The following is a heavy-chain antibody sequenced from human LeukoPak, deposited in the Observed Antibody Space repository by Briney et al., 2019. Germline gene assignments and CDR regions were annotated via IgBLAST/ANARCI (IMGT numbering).Heavy chain of an antibody. CDR1: GXTFKSSS. Sequence: GGSLRLSCLTSGXTFKSSSMSWVRQAPGKGLEWVAFIGHFTGDIFYADSVKGRFNISRDDAKDSVYLQMNSLRVDDTAVYFCARDPYTGSMFDYWGHGTLVTVSS. CDR2: IGHFTGDI. D-gene: IGHD1-1*01. V-gene: IGHV3-21*01. CDR3: ARDPYTGSMFDY. J-gene: IGHJ4*01.